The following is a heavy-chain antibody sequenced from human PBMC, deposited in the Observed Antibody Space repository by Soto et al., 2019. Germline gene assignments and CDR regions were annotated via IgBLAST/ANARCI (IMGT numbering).Heavy chain of an antibody. Sequence: QLQLQESGPGLVKPSETLSLTCTVSGGSISSSTSYWGWLRQPPGKGLEWIGSIYYSGTTYYLPSLKSRVTISVDTSKNQFSLKLSSVTAADTAVFYCASKPGYYSYYMDVWGKGTTVTVSS. CDR3: ASKPGYYSYYMDV. V-gene: IGHV4-39*01. CDR1: GGSISSSTSY. CDR2: IYYSGTT. J-gene: IGHJ6*03.